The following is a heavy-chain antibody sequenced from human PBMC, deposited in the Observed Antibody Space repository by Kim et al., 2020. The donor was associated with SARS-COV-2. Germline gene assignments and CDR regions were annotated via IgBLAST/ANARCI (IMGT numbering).Heavy chain of an antibody. D-gene: IGHD1-7*01. J-gene: IGHJ6*02. V-gene: IGHV6-1*01. CDR3: ARERRELNYYDYYCMDV. Sequence: VKSRITITPDTSKNKFSLQLNSVTPEDTAVYYCARERRELNYYDYYCMDVWGQGTTVTVSS.